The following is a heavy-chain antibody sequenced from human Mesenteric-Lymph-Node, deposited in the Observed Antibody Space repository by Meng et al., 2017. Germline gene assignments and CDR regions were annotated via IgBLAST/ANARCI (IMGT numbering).Heavy chain of an antibody. D-gene: IGHD4-11*01. CDR3: ARDLPDYLGAFDI. V-gene: IGHV4-61*08. CDR2: IYYSGST. CDR1: GGSISSGGYY. Sequence: SETLSLTCTVSGGSISSGGYYWSWIRQHPGKGLEWIGYIYYSGSTNYNPSLKSRVTISVDTSKNQFSLKLSSVTAADTAVYYCARDLPDYLGAFDIWGQGTMVTVSS. J-gene: IGHJ3*02.